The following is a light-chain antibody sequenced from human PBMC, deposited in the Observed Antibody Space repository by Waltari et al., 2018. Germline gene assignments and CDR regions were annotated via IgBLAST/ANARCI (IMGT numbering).Light chain of an antibody. V-gene: IGLV2-14*01. J-gene: IGLJ1*01. CDR1: SSDVGGYNY. Sequence: QSALPQPASVSGSPGQSLTISCTGTSSDVGGYNYVSWSQQHPGKAPKLMIYDVSKRPSGVSNRFSGSKSGNTASLTISGLQAEDEADYYCSSYTSSSTFYVFGTGTKVTVL. CDR3: SSYTSSSTFYV. CDR2: DVS.